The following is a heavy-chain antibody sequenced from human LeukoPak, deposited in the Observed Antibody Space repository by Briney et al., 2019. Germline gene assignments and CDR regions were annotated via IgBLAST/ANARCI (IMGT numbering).Heavy chain of an antibody. CDR3: ARVWRRDYDSSGYWYFDY. Sequence: ASVKVSCKASGGTFSSYAISWVRQAPGQGLEWMGGIIPIFGTANYAQKFQGRVTITADESTSTAYMEPSSLRSEDTAVYYCARVWRRDYDSSGYWYFDYWGQGTLVTVSS. D-gene: IGHD3-22*01. CDR2: IIPIFGTA. V-gene: IGHV1-69*13. CDR1: GGTFSSYA. J-gene: IGHJ4*02.